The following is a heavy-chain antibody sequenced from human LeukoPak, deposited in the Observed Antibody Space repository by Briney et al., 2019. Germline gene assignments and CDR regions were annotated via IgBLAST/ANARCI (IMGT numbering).Heavy chain of an antibody. V-gene: IGHV4-61*02. J-gene: IGHJ5*02. CDR1: GGSISSGSYY. CDR2: IYTSGST. CDR3: ARGESMLAAPGVFDP. D-gene: IGHD3-10*01. Sequence: SESLSLTCTVSGGSISSGSYYWSSIRQPAGKGLEWIGRIYTSGSTNYNPSLKSRVTISVDTSKNQFSLKLSSVTAADTAVYYCARGESMLAAPGVFDPWGQGTLVTVSS.